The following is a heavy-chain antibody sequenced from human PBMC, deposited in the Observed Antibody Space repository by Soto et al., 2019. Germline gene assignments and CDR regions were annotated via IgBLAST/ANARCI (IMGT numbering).Heavy chain of an antibody. CDR2: ISSSGSTI. D-gene: IGHD3-10*01. CDR3: ARDQYYYGSGSYPYYYYGMDV. CDR1: GLTFSSYA. J-gene: IGHJ6*02. V-gene: IGHV3-48*04. Sequence: HPGWSLELLSASSGLTFSSYAIHWSRKTTGEGQGLRRGLEWVSYISSSGSTIYYADSVKGRFTISRDNAKNSLYLQMNSLRAEDTAVYYCARDQYYYGSGSYPYYYYGMDVWGQGTTVTVSS.